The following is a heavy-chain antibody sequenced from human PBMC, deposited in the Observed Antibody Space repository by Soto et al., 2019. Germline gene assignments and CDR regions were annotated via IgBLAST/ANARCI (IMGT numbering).Heavy chain of an antibody. V-gene: IGHV3-21*01. J-gene: IGHJ4*02. D-gene: IGHD5-18*01. CDR3: ARGPGGYSYGDGY. CDR2: ISSSSSYI. Sequence: GSLRLSCAASGFTFSSYSMNWVRQAPGKGLEWVSSISSSSSYIYYADSVKGRFTISRDNAKNSLYLQMNSLRAEDTAVYYCARGPGGYSYGDGYWGQGTLVTVSS. CDR1: GFTFSSYS.